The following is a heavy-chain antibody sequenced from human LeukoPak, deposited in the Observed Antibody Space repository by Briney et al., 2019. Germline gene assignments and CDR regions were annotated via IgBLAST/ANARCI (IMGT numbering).Heavy chain of an antibody. CDR2: ISYSGSS. Sequence: SETLSLTCTVSGGSFSSYLWNWIRQPPGKGLEWIGYISYSGSSNYNPSLKSRVTISVDTSKNQFSLNLRSVTAADTAVYYCARRMGGYYGNCFDPWGQGTLVTVSS. CDR3: ARRMGGYYGNCFDP. V-gene: IGHV4-59*08. D-gene: IGHD3-22*01. CDR1: GGSFSSYL. J-gene: IGHJ5*02.